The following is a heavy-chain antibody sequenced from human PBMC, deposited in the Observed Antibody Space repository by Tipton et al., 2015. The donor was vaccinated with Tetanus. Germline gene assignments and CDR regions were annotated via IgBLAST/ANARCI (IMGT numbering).Heavy chain of an antibody. Sequence: TLSLTCSVSGGSLSSSRYYWGWIRQPPGKGLEWIGSISYSGSTYSNPSLKSRFTMSVDTSKNQFSLKLSSVTAADTSVYYCAGSGIQKPDVFDIWGQGTMVTVSS. V-gene: IGHV4-39*01. J-gene: IGHJ3*02. CDR2: ISYSGST. D-gene: IGHD1-1*01. CDR3: AGSGIQKPDVFDI. CDR1: GGSLSSSRYY.